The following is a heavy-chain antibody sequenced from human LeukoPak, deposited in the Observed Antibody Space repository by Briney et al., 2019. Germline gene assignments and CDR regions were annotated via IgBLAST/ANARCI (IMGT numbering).Heavy chain of an antibody. CDR2: INHSGST. V-gene: IGHV4-34*01. Sequence: PSETLSLTCAVYGGSFSGYYWSWIRQPPGKGLEWIGEINHSGSTNYNPSLKSRVTISVDTSKNQFSLKLSSVTAADTAVYYCARDPSGYYVRWFGPWGQGTLVTVSS. D-gene: IGHD3-3*01. J-gene: IGHJ5*02. CDR3: ARDPSGYYVRWFGP. CDR1: GGSFSGYY.